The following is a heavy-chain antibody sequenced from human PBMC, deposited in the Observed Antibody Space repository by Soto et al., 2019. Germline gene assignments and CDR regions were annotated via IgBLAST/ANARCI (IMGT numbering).Heavy chain of an antibody. D-gene: IGHD6-19*01. J-gene: IGHJ4*02. Sequence: GGSLRLSCAASGFTFSSYGMHWVRQAPGKGLEWVAVIWYDGSNKYYADSVKGRFTISRDNSKNTLYLQMNSLRAEDTAVYYCARDPNSGQTLRYYFDYWGQGTLVTVSS. CDR1: GFTFSSYG. CDR3: ARDPNSGQTLRYYFDY. CDR2: IWYDGSNK. V-gene: IGHV3-33*01.